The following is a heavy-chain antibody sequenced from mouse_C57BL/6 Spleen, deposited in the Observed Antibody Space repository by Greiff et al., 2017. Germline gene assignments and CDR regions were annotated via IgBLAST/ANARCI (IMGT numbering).Heavy chain of an antibody. Sequence: EVQLQQSGAELVKPGASVKLSCTASGFNINDYYMHWVKQRTEHGLEWIGRIDPADGETKYAPNFKGTAPIPADTSSNPAYLQLSSLTSEDTAVYYCAPITTVVATKFAYWGQGTLVTVSA. CDR1: GFNINDYY. D-gene: IGHD1-1*01. J-gene: IGHJ3*01. CDR2: IDPADGET. V-gene: IGHV14-2*01. CDR3: APITTVVATKFAY.